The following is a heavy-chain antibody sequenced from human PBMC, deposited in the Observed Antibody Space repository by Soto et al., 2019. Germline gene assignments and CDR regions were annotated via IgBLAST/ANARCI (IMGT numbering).Heavy chain of an antibody. V-gene: IGHV3-11*06. D-gene: IGHD3-22*01. CDR2: ISGSRHYT. CDR3: ARGRDYDTGGYQYFDY. CDR1: GFSFGDYY. Sequence: GGSLRLSCAVSGFSFGDYYMTWIRQAPGKGLEWVSFISGSRHYTHYADSVKGRFTISRDNAKNSLYLEMGSLRVEDTAVYFCARGRDYDTGGYQYFDYWGHGTRVTVSS. J-gene: IGHJ4*01.